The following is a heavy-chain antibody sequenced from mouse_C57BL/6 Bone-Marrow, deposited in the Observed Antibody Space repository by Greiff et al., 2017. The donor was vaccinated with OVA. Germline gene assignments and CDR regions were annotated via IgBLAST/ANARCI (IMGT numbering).Heavy chain of an antibody. J-gene: IGHJ3*01. CDR1: GYSFTSYY. CDR3: ARRGFAY. CDR2: IYPGSGNT. Sequence: VKLMESGPELVKPGASVKISCKASGYSFTSYYIHWVKQRPGQGLEWIGWIYPGSGNTKYNEKFKGKATLTADTSSSTAYMQLSSLTSEDSAVYYCARRGFAYWGQGTLVTVSA. V-gene: IGHV1-66*01.